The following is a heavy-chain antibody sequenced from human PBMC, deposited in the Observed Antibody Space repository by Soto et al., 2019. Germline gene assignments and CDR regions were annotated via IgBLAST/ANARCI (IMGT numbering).Heavy chain of an antibody. D-gene: IGHD6-13*01. CDR3: ARVFSSSWYHYYYGMDV. CDR1: GGSISSYY. V-gene: IGHV4-59*01. J-gene: IGHJ6*02. CDR2: IYYSGST. Sequence: SETLSLTCTVSGGSISSYYWSWIRQPPGKGLEWIGYIYYSGSTNYNPSLKSRVTISVDTSKNQFSLKLSSVTAADTAVYYCARVFSSSWYHYYYGMDVWGQGTTVTVSS.